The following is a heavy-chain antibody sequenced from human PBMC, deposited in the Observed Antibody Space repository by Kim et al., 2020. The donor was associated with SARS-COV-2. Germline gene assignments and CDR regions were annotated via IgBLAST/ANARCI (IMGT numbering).Heavy chain of an antibody. Sequence: GSTYYASSVMGRCTIYSDNSKNTLYLQMNSRRAEDTAVYYCTRDVFDGYWNWGQGTLVTVSS. CDR2: GST. D-gene: IGHD1-1*01. J-gene: IGHJ4*02. V-gene: IGHV3-53*01. CDR3: TRDVFDGYWN.